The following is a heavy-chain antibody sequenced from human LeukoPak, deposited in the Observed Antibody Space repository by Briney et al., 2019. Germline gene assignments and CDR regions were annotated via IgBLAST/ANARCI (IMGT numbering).Heavy chain of an antibody. CDR3: ARRGTTGFDP. V-gene: IGHV3-74*01. Sequence: GGSLRLSCAASGFTFNSYWMHWVRQAPGKGLVWVSRIKTDGSSTSYADSVKGRFTISRDNAKNMLYLQMNSLRAGDTAVYYCARRGTTGFDPWGQGTLVTVSS. CDR1: GFTFNSYW. D-gene: IGHD2-2*01. J-gene: IGHJ5*02. CDR2: IKTDGSST.